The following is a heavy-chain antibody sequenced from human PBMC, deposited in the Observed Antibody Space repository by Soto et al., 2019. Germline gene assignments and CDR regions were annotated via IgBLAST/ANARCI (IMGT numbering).Heavy chain of an antibody. D-gene: IGHD6-13*01. J-gene: IGHJ6*02. Sequence: SETLSLTCTVSGGSISSYYWSWIRQPAGKGLEWIGRIYTSGSTNYNPSLKSRVTMSVDTSKNQFSLKLSSVTAADTAVYYCARDSRSSWLTDYYYYYYGMDVWGQGXTVTVSS. CDR3: ARDSRSSWLTDYYYYYYGMDV. CDR1: GGSISSYY. CDR2: IYTSGST. V-gene: IGHV4-4*07.